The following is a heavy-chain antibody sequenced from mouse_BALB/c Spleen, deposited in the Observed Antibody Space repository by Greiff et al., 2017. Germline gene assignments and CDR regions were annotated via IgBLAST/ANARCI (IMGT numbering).Heavy chain of an antibody. V-gene: IGHV5-9-3*01. D-gene: IGHD2-3*01. J-gene: IGHJ2*01. CDR2: ISSGGSYT. CDR1: GFTFSSYA. CDR3: ARPDGPDY. Sequence: VQLQQSGGGLVKPGGSLKLSCAASGFTFSSYAMSWVRQTPEKRLEWVATISSGGSYTYYPDSVKGRFTISRDNAKNTLYLQMSSLRSEDTAMYYCARPDGPDYWGQGTTLTVSS.